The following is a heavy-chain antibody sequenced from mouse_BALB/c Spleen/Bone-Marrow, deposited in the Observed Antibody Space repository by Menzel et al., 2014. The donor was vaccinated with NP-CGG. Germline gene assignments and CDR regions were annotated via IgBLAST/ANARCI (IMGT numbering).Heavy chain of an antibody. V-gene: IGHV1-80*01. CDR3: ARRGLWFAY. Sequence: QVQLKQSGAELVRPGSSVKISCKVSGYAFSSYWMNWVKQRPGQGLEWIGQIYPGDGDTNYNGKFKGKATLTADKSSSTAYMQLSSLTSEDSAVYFCARRGLWFAYWGQGTLVTVSA. CDR2: IYPGDGDT. CDR1: GYAFSSYW. J-gene: IGHJ3*01.